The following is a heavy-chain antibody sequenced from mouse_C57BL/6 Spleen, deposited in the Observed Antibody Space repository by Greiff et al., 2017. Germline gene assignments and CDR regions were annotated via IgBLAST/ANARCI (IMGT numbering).Heavy chain of an antibody. CDR3: ARVDYDYDGFAY. J-gene: IGHJ3*01. CDR1: GYAFRSSW. CDR2: IYPGDGDT. D-gene: IGHD2-4*01. V-gene: IGHV1-82*01. Sequence: VQLQQSGPELVKPGASVKISCKASGYAFRSSWMNWVKQRPGKGLEWIGRIYPGDGDTNYNGKFKGKATLTADKSSSTAYMQLSSLTSEDSAVYFCARVDYDYDGFAYWGQGTLVTVSA.